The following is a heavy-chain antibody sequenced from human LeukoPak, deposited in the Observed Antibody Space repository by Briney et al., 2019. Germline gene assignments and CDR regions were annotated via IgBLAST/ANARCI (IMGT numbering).Heavy chain of an antibody. V-gene: IGHV3-30*04. CDR3: ARGGYYDILTGRIDY. CDR2: ISYDGSNK. Sequence: PGGSLRLSCAASGFTFSSYAMHWVRQAPGKGLEWVTIISYDGSNKYYADSVKGRFTISRDNSRNTLYLQMNSLRAEDTALYYCARGGYYDILTGRIDYWGQGTLVTVSS. CDR1: GFTFSSYA. D-gene: IGHD3-9*01. J-gene: IGHJ4*02.